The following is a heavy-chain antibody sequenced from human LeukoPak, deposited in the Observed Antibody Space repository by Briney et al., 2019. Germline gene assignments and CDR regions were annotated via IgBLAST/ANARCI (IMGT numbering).Heavy chain of an antibody. J-gene: IGHJ4*02. CDR2: IYYSGST. Sequence: SETLSLTCTVSGGSISGYYWSWIRQPPGKGLEWIGYIYYSGSTNYNPSLKSRVTISVDTSKNQFSLKLSSVTAADTAVYYCAREHAGIAAAVFDYWGQGTLVTVSS. D-gene: IGHD6-13*01. V-gene: IGHV4-59*01. CDR1: GGSISGYY. CDR3: AREHAGIAAAVFDY.